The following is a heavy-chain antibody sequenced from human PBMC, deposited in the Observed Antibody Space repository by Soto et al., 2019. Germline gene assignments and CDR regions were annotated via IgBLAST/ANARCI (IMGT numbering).Heavy chain of an antibody. V-gene: IGHV4-30-4*01. CDR3: DRSQITMVRGVIITRALDY. D-gene: IGHD3-10*01. J-gene: IGHJ4*02. CDR2: IYYSGST. Sequence: SEPLSLTCTVSGGSISIGDYYLSLIRQPPGKGLEWIGYIYYSGSTYYNPSLKSRVTISVDTSKNQFSLKLSSVTAADTAVYYCDRSQITMVRGVIITRALDYWGQGTLVTVSS. CDR1: GGSISIGDYY.